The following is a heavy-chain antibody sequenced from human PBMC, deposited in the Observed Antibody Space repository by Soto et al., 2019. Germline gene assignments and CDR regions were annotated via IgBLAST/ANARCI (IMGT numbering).Heavy chain of an antibody. D-gene: IGHD6-19*01. V-gene: IGHV1-69*01. CDR2: IIPIFGTT. CDR3: ARVFPDGWVEPGLGRGYLDT. CDR1: ADSFSSYG. Sequence: QVQLVQSGAEVKEPGSAVKVSCKAPADSFSSYGISWVRQAPGQGLEWMGGIIPIFGTTNYAEKFQGRVTITADESTNTAYMELSSLRAEDTALYCCARVFPDGWVEPGLGRGYLDTWGRGTLVTFSS. J-gene: IGHJ1*01.